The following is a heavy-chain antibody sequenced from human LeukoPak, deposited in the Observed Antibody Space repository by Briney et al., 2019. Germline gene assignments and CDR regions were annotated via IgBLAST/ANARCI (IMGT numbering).Heavy chain of an antibody. V-gene: IGHV3-23*01. D-gene: IGHD5-12*01. CDR1: GFTLRSYD. CDR3: AKEYSGYDFDY. J-gene: IGHJ4*02. CDR2: TSGSGDNS. Sequence: PGGSLRLSCAASGFTLRSYDMSWVRQAPGKELEWVAATSGSGDNSYYADSVRGRFTISRDNSQNTLYLQMDSLRAEDTALYYCAKEYSGYDFDYWGQGTLVTVSS.